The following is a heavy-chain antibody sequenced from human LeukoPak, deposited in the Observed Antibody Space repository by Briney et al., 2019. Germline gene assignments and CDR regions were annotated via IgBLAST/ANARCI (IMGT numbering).Heavy chain of an antibody. V-gene: IGHV3-21*01. Sequence: GGSLRLSCAASGFTFSSYSMNWVRQAPGKGLEWVSSISSSSSYIYYADSVKGRFTISRDNAKNTLYLQMNSLRAEDTAVYYCARAATIFGVAGDFDYWGQGTLVTVSS. D-gene: IGHD3-3*01. CDR1: GFTFSSYS. CDR2: ISSSSSYI. CDR3: ARAATIFGVAGDFDY. J-gene: IGHJ4*02.